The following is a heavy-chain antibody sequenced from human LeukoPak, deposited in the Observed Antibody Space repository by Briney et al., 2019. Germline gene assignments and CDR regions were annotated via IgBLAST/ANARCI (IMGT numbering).Heavy chain of an antibody. D-gene: IGHD1-26*01. CDR3: AREPIDSGSYGGYFDL. Sequence: SETLSLTCAVSGGSISNYYWSWIRQPPGKGLEWIGYIYYSGSTNYNPSLKSRVTMSVDTSKNQFSLKLSSVTAADTAVYYCAREPIDSGSYGGYFDLWGRGTLVTVSS. J-gene: IGHJ2*01. V-gene: IGHV4-59*01. CDR1: GGSISNYY. CDR2: IYYSGST.